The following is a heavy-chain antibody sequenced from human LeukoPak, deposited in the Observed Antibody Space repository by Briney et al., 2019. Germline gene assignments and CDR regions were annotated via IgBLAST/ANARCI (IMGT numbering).Heavy chain of an antibody. CDR2: IYYSGST. CDR3: ARDLTYYSSSGYDH. Sequence: SETLSLTCTVSGGPISSSSYYWGWIRQPPGKGLEWIGSIYYSGSTYYNPSLKSRVTISVDTSKNQFSLKLSSVTAADTAVYYCARDLTYYSSSGYDHWGQGTLVTVSS. V-gene: IGHV4-39*07. CDR1: GGPISSSSYY. D-gene: IGHD6-13*01. J-gene: IGHJ5*02.